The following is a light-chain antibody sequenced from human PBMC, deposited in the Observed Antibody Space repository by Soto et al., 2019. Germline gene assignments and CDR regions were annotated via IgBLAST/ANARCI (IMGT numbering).Light chain of an antibody. J-gene: IGKJ3*01. CDR1: QSVGTN. CDR3: QQYNKWPLFT. V-gene: IGKV3-15*01. CDR2: GAS. Sequence: ERVMTQSPATLSVSPGERPTLSCRASQSVGTNLAWYQQRPGQAPRLLIYGASTRATGIPARFSGSGSGTEFTLTISSLQSEDFALYYCQQYNKWPLFTFGPGTRVDIK.